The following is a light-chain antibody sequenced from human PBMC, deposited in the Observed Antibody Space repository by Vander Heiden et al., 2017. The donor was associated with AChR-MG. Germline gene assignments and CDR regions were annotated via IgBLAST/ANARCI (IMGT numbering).Light chain of an antibody. CDR2: NDS. CDR1: NIGSKS. CDR3: QVWDSVSDPVV. Sequence: SYVLTQPPSVSVAPGRTATITFGGTNIGSKSGHCYKQKRGQAPVLVVYNDSDRPAGIPGRISGSNAGNTATLTISRVEAGDEGDYYCQVWDSVSDPVVFGGGTKLTVL. J-gene: IGLJ2*01. V-gene: IGLV3-21*02.